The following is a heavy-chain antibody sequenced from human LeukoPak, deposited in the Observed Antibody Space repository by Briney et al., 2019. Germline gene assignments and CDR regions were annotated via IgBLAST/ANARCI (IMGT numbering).Heavy chain of an antibody. J-gene: IGHJ3*02. D-gene: IGHD3-10*01. V-gene: IGHV3-11*01. CDR2: ISGSGITT. Sequence: CISGSGITTFYAESVEGRFTISRDNTKNSLFLQMDSLRVEDTAAYYCARDLSRGDAFDIWGQGTMVTVSS. CDR3: ARDLSRGDAFDI.